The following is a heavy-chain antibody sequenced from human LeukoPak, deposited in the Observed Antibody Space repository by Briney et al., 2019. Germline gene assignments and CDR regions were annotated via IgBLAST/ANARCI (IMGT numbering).Heavy chain of an antibody. CDR3: ARSAGGVIVVVTPSLSRTRTPYYYYYMDV. D-gene: IGHD2-2*01. Sequence: SVKLSCSASGATFSTYAITRVRQAPGQGLGWRRGIITIVGTANSAQKFHGRVTITGDEHTRSAYMELSSLRSEDTAVYYCARSAGGVIVVVTPSLSRTRTPYYYYYMDVWGRGPTVTVSS. CDR2: IITIVGTA. CDR1: GATFSTYA. V-gene: IGHV1-69*13. J-gene: IGHJ6*03.